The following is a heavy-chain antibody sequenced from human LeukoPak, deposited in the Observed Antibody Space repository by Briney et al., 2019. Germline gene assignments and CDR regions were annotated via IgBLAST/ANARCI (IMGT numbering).Heavy chain of an antibody. Sequence: GESLKISCKGSGYSFSNYWIGWVRQMPGKGLEWMGIIYPGDSDTRYSPSFQGQVTISADKSISTAYLQWSSLKASDTAMYYCARRGSSGWSGVRGYFDYWGQGTLVTVSS. D-gene: IGHD6-19*01. V-gene: IGHV5-51*01. J-gene: IGHJ4*02. CDR2: IYPGDSDT. CDR1: GYSFSNYW. CDR3: ARRGSSGWSGVRGYFDY.